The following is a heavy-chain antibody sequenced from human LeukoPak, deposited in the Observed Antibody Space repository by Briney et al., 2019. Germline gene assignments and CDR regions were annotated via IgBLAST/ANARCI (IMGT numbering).Heavy chain of an antibody. Sequence: SGGSLRLSCAASGFTFSSYAMSWVRQAPGKGLEWVSAISGSGGSTYYADSVKGRFTISRDNSKNTLYLQMNSLRAEDTAVYYCARRLWFGEPYFDYWGQGTLVTVSS. D-gene: IGHD3-10*01. J-gene: IGHJ4*02. V-gene: IGHV3-23*01. CDR2: ISGSGGST. CDR3: ARRLWFGEPYFDY. CDR1: GFTFSSYA.